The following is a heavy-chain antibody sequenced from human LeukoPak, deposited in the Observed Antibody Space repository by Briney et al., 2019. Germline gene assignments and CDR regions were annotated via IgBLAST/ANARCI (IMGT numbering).Heavy chain of an antibody. CDR3: ARDGGYGDYRD. D-gene: IGHD4-17*01. J-gene: IGHJ4*02. CDR2: ISSSSSYI. V-gene: IGHV3-21*01. CDR1: GFTFSSYS. Sequence: GGSLRLSCAASGFTFSSYSMNWVRQAPGKGLEWVSSISSSSSYIYYADSVKARFTISRDNAKNSLYLQMNSLRAEDTAVYYCARDGGYGDYRDWGQGTLVTVSS.